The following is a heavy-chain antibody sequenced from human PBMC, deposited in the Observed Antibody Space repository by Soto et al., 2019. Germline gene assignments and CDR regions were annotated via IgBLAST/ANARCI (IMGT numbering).Heavy chain of an antibody. Sequence: PGGSLRLSCAASGFTFSSYAMSWVRQAPGKGLEWVSAISGSGGSTYYADSVKGRFTISRDNSKNTLYLQMNSLRAEDTAVYYCAKGNDILTGYRTYFDYWGQGTLVTVSS. CDR1: GFTFSSYA. V-gene: IGHV3-23*01. D-gene: IGHD3-9*01. CDR2: ISGSGGST. J-gene: IGHJ4*02. CDR3: AKGNDILTGYRTYFDY.